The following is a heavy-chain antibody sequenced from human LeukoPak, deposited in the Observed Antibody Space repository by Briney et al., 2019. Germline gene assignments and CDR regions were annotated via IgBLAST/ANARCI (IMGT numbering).Heavy chain of an antibody. V-gene: IGHV4-59*01. CDR1: GGSISSYY. CDR2: IYYSGST. Sequence: SETLSLTCTVSGGSISSYYWSWIRQPPGKGLEWIGYIYYSGSTNYNPSLKSRVTISVDTSKNQFSLKVSSVTAADTAVYYCARGLRFLEWLLSTGPSNAFDIWGQGTMVTVSS. CDR3: ARGLRFLEWLLSTGPSNAFDI. J-gene: IGHJ3*02. D-gene: IGHD3-3*01.